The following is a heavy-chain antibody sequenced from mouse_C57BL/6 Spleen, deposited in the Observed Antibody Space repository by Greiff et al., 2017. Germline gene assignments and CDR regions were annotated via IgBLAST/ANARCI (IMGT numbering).Heavy chain of an antibody. D-gene: IGHD4-1*01. CDR2: IDPNSGGT. V-gene: IGHV1-72*01. CDR1: GYTFTSYW. CDR3: ARKPGDYAMDY. Sequence: VKLQQPGAELVKPGASVKLSCKASGYTFTSYWMHWVKQRPGRGLEWIGRIDPNSGGTKYNEKFKSKATLTVDKPSSTSYMQLSSLTSEDSAVYYCARKPGDYAMDYWGQGTSVTGSS. J-gene: IGHJ4*01.